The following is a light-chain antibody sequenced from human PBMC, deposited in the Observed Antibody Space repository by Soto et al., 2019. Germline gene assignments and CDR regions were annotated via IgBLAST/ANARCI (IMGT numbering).Light chain of an antibody. V-gene: IGKV1-5*01. CDR2: DAS. CDR1: QNSRRW. CDR3: QQYDAYPWT. J-gene: IGKJ1*01. Sequence: SQNSRRWLAWYQQKPGKAPKLLMYDASTLHNGVPSRFSGSGSGTEFTLTISSLQPDDFATYYCQQYDAYPWTFGQGTKVDIK.